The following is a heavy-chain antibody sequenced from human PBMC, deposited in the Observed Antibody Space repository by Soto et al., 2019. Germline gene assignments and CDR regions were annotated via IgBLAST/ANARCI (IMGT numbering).Heavy chain of an antibody. CDR3: ARVSGRSQFDY. CDR1: GVTFRSYS. V-gene: IGHV3-21*01. J-gene: IGHJ4*02. Sequence: PGESLRLSCAASGVTFRSYSMNWVRQAPGKGVEWGSSISSSSSYIYYADSVKGRSTISRDHAKNSLYLQMNSLRAEAPAVYYCARVSGRSQFDYWGQGTLVTVSS. CDR2: ISSSSSYI.